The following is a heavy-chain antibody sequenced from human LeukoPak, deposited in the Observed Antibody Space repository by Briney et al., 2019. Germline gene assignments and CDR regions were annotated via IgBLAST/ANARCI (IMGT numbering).Heavy chain of an antibody. J-gene: IGHJ4*02. CDR2: VNTHTGAT. CDR3: ARSGRGHVYGFFDY. V-gene: IGHV1-2*02. CDR1: GYTFTGYC. Sequence: GSVKVSCKASGYTFTGYCMHWVRQAPGQGLEWMGWVNTHTGATNYAQKFQGAVTMTRDTSISTAYMELSRPRSDDTAMYYCARSGRGHVYGFFDYWGQGTLVTVSS. D-gene: IGHD3-10*01.